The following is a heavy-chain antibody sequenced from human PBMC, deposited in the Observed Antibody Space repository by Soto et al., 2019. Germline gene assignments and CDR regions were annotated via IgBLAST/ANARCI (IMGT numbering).Heavy chain of an antibody. CDR2: ISSSSSYI. CDR3: ARDEEVTGFDY. Sequence: GGSLRLSCAASGFTFSSYSMNWVRQAPGKGLEWVSSISSSSSYIYYADSVKGRFTISRDNAKNSLFLQMNSLRAEDTAVYYCARDEEVTGFDYWGQGTLVTVSS. V-gene: IGHV3-21*01. J-gene: IGHJ4*02. CDR1: GFTFSSYS.